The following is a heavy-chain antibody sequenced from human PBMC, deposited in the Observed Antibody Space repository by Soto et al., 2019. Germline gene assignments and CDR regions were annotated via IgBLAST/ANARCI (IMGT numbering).Heavy chain of an antibody. D-gene: IGHD1-1*01. CDR1: GFTFSSDW. V-gene: IGHV3-7*01. CDR3: ASHRGYSFVY. J-gene: IGHJ4*02. CDR2: IKEDGSEK. Sequence: EVQLVESGGGLVQPGGSLRLSCAASGFTFSSDWMTWVRQAPGKGLEWVANIKEDGSEKYYVDSVRGRFTVSRDNARNSLYLQMNNLRAEDTAVYYCASHRGYSFVYWGQGTLVTVSS.